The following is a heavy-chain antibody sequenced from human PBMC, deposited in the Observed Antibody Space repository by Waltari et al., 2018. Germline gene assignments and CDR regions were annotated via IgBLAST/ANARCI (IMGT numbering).Heavy chain of an antibody. CDR1: GGSISSSSYY. J-gene: IGHJ4*02. CDR2: IYYSGST. CDR3: ARVGVVIGSDFDY. V-gene: IGHV4-39*01. D-gene: IGHD3-3*01. Sequence: QLQLQESGPGLVKPSENLSLTCTVAGGSISSSSYYWGWIRQPPGKGLEWIGSIYYSGSTYYNPSLKSRVTISVDTSKNQFSLKLSSVTAADTAVYYCARVGVVIGSDFDYWGQGTLVTVSS.